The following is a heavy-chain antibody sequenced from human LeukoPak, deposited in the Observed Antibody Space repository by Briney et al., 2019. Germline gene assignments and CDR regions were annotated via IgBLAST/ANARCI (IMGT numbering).Heavy chain of an antibody. D-gene: IGHD6-19*01. V-gene: IGHV4-39*01. Sequence: TETLSLTCTVSGGSIRSSSYYWGWIRQPPGKGLEWIGSIYYSGSTYYNASLKSRGTISVDTSKNQFSLKLNSVTAADTAVYFCARQVVAVAGSGYFDYWGQGTLVNVSS. CDR2: IYYSGST. CDR1: GGSIRSSSYY. J-gene: IGHJ4*02. CDR3: ARQVVAVAGSGYFDY.